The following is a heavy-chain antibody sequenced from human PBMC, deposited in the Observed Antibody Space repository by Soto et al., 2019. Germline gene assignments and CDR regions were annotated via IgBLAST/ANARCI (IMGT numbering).Heavy chain of an antibody. CDR1: GGSISSGGYY. CDR2: IYYSGST. D-gene: IGHD3-10*01. V-gene: IGHV4-31*02. J-gene: IGHJ4*02. CDR3: ARGFSLGYFDY. Sequence: TLSLTCTVSGGSISSGGYYWSWIRQHPGKGLEWIGYIYYSGSTYYNPSLKSRVTISVDTSKNQFSLKLSSVTAADTAVYYCARGFSLGYFDYWGQGTLVTVSS.